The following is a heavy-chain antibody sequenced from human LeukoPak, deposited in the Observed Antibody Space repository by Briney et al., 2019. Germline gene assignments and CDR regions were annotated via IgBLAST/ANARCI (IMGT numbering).Heavy chain of an antibody. V-gene: IGHV3-23*01. CDR1: GFTFSSYA. Sequence: PGGSLRLSCAASGFTFSSYAMSWVRQAPGKGLEWVSTIGGSGGSTYYADSVKGRFTISRDKSKNTLYLQMNSLRAEDTAVYYCAKDFGLGYCSSTSCPMAGSFDYWGQGTLVTVPS. D-gene: IGHD2-2*01. CDR3: AKDFGLGYCSSTSCPMAGSFDY. J-gene: IGHJ4*02. CDR2: IGGSGGST.